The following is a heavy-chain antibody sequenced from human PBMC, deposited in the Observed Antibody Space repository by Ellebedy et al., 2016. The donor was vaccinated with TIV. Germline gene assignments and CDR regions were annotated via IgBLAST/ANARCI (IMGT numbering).Heavy chain of an antibody. CDR1: GGTFSSYG. CDR3: ARDCSGGSCYSDY. J-gene: IGHJ4*02. V-gene: IGHV1-18*01. Sequence: ASVKVSXXASGGTFSSYGISWVRQAPGQGLEWMGWISAYNGNTNYAQKLQGRVTMTTYTSTSTAYMELRSLRSDDTAVYYCARDCSGGSCYSDYWGQGTLVTVSS. CDR2: ISAYNGNT. D-gene: IGHD2-15*01.